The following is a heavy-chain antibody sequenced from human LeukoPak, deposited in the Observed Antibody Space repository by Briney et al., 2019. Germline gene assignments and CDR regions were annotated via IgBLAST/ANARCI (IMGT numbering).Heavy chain of an antibody. CDR3: ARDSGTTTISWFDP. J-gene: IGHJ5*02. Sequence: HPGGSLRLSCAASGFTFSSYAMHWVRQAPGKGLEYVSAISSNGGSTYYANSVKGRFTISRDNSKNTLYLQMGSPRAEDMAVYYCARDSGTTTISWFDPWGQGTLVTVSS. D-gene: IGHD1-7*01. CDR2: ISSNGGST. V-gene: IGHV3-64*01. CDR1: GFTFSSYA.